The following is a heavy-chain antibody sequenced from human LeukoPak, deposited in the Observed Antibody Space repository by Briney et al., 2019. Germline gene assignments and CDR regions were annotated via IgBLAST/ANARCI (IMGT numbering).Heavy chain of an antibody. D-gene: IGHD2-2*01. V-gene: IGHV3-48*03. Sequence: GGSLRLSCAASGFIFKNYEMNWVRQAPGRGLEWVSSVSSSATTIYYTDSVKGRFTISRDNAKNSLFLQMNSLRVEDTAVYYCVRVYCSTTRCYGVYSWGQGTLGTVS. CDR3: VRVYCSTTRCYGVYS. CDR1: GFIFKNYE. J-gene: IGHJ4*02. CDR2: VSSSATTI.